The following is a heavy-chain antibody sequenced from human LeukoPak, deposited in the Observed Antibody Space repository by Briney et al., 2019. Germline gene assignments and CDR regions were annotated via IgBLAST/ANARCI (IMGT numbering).Heavy chain of an antibody. CDR3: ARVGPGYYDSSGYYSDYYYGMDV. CDR1: GGTFSSYA. D-gene: IGHD3-22*01. V-gene: IGHV1-69*13. CDR2: IIPIFGTA. Sequence: SVKVSCKASGGTFSSYAISWVRQAPGQGLEWMGGIIPIFGTADYAQKFQGRVTITADESTSTAYMELSSLRSEDTAVYYCARVGPGYYDSSGYYSDYYYGMDVWGQGTTVTVSS. J-gene: IGHJ6*02.